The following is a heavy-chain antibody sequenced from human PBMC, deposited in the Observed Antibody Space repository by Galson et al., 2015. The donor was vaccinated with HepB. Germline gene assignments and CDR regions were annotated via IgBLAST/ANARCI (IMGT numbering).Heavy chain of an antibody. D-gene: IGHD6-19*01. J-gene: IGHJ2*01. CDR2: IKQDGSEK. Sequence: SLRLSCAASGFTFSSYWMSWVRQAPGKGLEWVANIKQDGSEKYYVDSVKGRFTISRDNAKNSLYLQMNSLRAEDTAVYYCARGQEWLASWYFDLWGRGTLVTVSS. CDR3: ARGQEWLASWYFDL. CDR1: GFTFSSYW. V-gene: IGHV3-7*03.